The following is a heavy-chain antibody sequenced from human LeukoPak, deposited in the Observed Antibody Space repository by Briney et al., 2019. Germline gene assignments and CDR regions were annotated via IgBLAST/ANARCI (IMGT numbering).Heavy chain of an antibody. J-gene: IGHJ4*02. V-gene: IGHV3-30-3*01. CDR2: ISYDGSNK. CDR3: ARDSGVVWLKSYFDY. Sequence: GGSLRLSCAASGFTFNNYALHWVRQAPGKGLEWVAVISYDGSNKYYADSVKGRFTISRDNSKNTLYLQMNSLRAEDTAVYYCARDSGVVWLKSYFDYWGQGTLVTVSS. CDR1: GFTFNNYA. D-gene: IGHD5-18*01.